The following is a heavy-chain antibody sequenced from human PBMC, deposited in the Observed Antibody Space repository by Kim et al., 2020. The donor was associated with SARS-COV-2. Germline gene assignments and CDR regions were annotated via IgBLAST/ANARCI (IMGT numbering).Heavy chain of an antibody. D-gene: IGHD6-6*01. Sequence: SETLSLTCAVSGGSFSGYYWSWIRQPPGKGLEWIGEINHSGSTNYNPSLKSRVTISVDTSKNQFSLKLSSVTAADKAVYYCARWRGTSSFDYYYMDGWD. J-gene: IGHJ6*03. V-gene: IGHV4-34*01. CDR1: GGSFSGYY. CDR2: INHSGST. CDR3: ARWRGTSSFDYYYMDG.